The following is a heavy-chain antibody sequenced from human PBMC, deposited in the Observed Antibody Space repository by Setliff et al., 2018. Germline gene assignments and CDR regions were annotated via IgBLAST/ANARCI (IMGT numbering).Heavy chain of an antibody. J-gene: IGHJ4*02. CDR1: GFMFSRYA. Sequence: GESLRLSCAASGFMFSRYAMSWVRQAPGRGLEWVSSSSGDYNNTYYKDSVKGRFTISRDNSKNTLHLQMNSLKDEDTALYYCARRGDSGGFDSWGQGTLVTVSS. CDR3: ARRGDSGGFDS. D-gene: IGHD3-22*01. V-gene: IGHV3-23*01. CDR2: SSGDYNNT.